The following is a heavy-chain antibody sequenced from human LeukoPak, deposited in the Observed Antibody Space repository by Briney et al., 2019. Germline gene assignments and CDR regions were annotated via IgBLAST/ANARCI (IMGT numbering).Heavy chain of an antibody. CDR1: GFTFSSYG. D-gene: IGHD1-26*01. J-gene: IGHJ4*02. Sequence: PGGSLRLSCAASGFTFSSYGMHWVRQAPGKGLEWVAVISYDGGSIYYAVSVKGRFTISRDDSKNTLFLQMNSLSAEDTAVYYCAKQEIGTTWSVGYWGQGTLVTVSS. CDR3: AKQEIGTTWSVGY. CDR2: ISYDGGSI. V-gene: IGHV3-30*18.